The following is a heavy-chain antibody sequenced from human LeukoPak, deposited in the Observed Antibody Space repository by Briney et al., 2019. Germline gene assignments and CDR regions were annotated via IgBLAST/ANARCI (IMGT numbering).Heavy chain of an antibody. J-gene: IGHJ4*02. CDR3: AKRGYCSGGTCYSFHFDY. CDR1: GFTLSSHG. CDR2: ISYDGSNK. Sequence: GRSLRLSCAASGFTLSSHGMHWVRQAPGKGLEWVALISYDGSNKYYADSVKGRFPISSDNSKNTLYLQMNSLRAEDTAAYYCAKRGYCSGGTCYSFHFDYWGQGTLVSVSS. V-gene: IGHV3-30*18. D-gene: IGHD2-15*01.